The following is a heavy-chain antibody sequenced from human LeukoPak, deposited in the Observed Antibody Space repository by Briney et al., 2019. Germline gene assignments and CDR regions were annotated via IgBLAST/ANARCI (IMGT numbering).Heavy chain of an antibody. CDR3: AKVGYDSSGYYEARGRYYFDY. Sequence: PGGSLRLSCAASGFTFSSYAMHWVRQAPGKGLEWVAVISYDGSNKYYADSVKGRFTISRDNSKNTLYLQMNSLRAEDTAVYYCAKVGYDSSGYYEARGRYYFDYWGQGTLVTVSS. CDR1: GFTFSSYA. J-gene: IGHJ4*02. CDR2: ISYDGSNK. D-gene: IGHD3-22*01. V-gene: IGHV3-30-3*01.